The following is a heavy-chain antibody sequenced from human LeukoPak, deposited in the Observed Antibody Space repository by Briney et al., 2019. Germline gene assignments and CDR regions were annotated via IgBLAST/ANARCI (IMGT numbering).Heavy chain of an antibody. CDR3: ARAPPLDGDSRPY. Sequence: PGGSLRLSCAASGFTFSSYAMHWVRQAPGKGLEWVAVISYDGSNKYYADSVKGRFTISRGNSKNTLYLQMNSLRAEDTAVYYCARAPPLDGDSRPYWGQGTLVTVSS. V-gene: IGHV3-30-3*01. CDR1: GFTFSSYA. CDR2: ISYDGSNK. D-gene: IGHD4-17*01. J-gene: IGHJ4*02.